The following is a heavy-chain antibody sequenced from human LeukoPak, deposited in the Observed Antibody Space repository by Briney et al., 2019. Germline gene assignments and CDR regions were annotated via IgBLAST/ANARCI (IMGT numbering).Heavy chain of an antibody. CDR1: GYTLTELS. J-gene: IGHJ4*02. Sequence: ASVKVSCKVSGYTLTELSMHWVRQAPGKGXEWMGGFDPEDGETIYAQKFQGRVTMTRDTSISTAYMELTSLRSDDTAVYYCATTRVTTTRLDYWGQGTLVTVSS. CDR3: ATTRVTTTRLDY. V-gene: IGHV1-24*01. D-gene: IGHD5-12*01. CDR2: FDPEDGET.